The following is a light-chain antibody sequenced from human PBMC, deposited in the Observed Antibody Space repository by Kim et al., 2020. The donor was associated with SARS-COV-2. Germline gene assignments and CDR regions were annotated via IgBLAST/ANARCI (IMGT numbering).Light chain of an antibody. Sequence: EIVMTQSPATLSLSPGERATLSCRASQSVSSNLAWYQQKPGQAPRLLIYGASTRATGIPARFSGSGSGTEFTLTISSLQSEDFAVYYWQQYKNRPAITFGQGTRLEIK. CDR2: GAS. V-gene: IGKV3-15*01. J-gene: IGKJ5*01. CDR3: QQYKNRPAIT. CDR1: QSVSSN.